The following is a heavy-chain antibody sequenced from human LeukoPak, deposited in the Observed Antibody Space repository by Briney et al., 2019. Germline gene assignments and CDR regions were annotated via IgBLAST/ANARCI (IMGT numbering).Heavy chain of an antibody. CDR1: GGSISSSSYY. D-gene: IGHD3-10*01. CDR2: IYYSGSI. V-gene: IGHV4-39*07. Sequence: PSETLSLTCSVSGGSISSSSYYWGWIRQPPGKGLEWIGSIYYSGSIYYNPSLKSRVTISVDKSKNQLSLKLTSVTAADTAVYYCARDAELGSYYFDYWGQGTLVTVSS. J-gene: IGHJ4*02. CDR3: ARDAELGSYYFDY.